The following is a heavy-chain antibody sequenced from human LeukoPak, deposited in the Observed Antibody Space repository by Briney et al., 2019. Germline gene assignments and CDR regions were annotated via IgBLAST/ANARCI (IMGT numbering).Heavy chain of an antibody. CDR2: ISSSGSTI. J-gene: IGHJ4*02. Sequence: PGGSLRLSCAASGFTFSDYYMSWIRQAPGKGLEWVSYISSSGSTIYYADSVKGRFTISRDNAKNSLYLQMNSLRAEDTAVYYCARDIRYYYDSSAEYYFDYWGQGTLVTVSS. CDR3: ARDIRYYYDSSAEYYFDY. D-gene: IGHD3-22*01. V-gene: IGHV3-11*01. CDR1: GFTFSDYY.